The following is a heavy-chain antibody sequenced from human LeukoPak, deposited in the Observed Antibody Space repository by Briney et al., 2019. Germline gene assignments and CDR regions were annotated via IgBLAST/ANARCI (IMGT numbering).Heavy chain of an antibody. D-gene: IGHD1-26*01. CDR2: INPNSGGT. V-gene: IGHV1-2*02. Sequence: ASVKVSCKASGYTFTGYAISWVRQAPGQGLEWMGWINPNSGGTNYAQKFQGRVTMTRDTSISTAYMELSRLRSDDTAVYYCARDRSGSSYFDYWGQGTLVTVSS. J-gene: IGHJ4*02. CDR3: ARDRSGSSYFDY. CDR1: GYTFTGYA.